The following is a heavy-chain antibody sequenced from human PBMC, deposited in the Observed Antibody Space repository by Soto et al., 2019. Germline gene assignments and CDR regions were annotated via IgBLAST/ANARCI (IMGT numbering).Heavy chain of an antibody. CDR3: ATLNTVSPLGYFQH. CDR2: IIPILGIA. J-gene: IGHJ1*01. V-gene: IGHV1-69*02. CDR1: GGTFSIYT. D-gene: IGHD4-17*01. Sequence: SVTVSCTASGGTFSIYTIICVRQAPGQGLEWMGRIIPILGIANYAQKFQGRVTITADKSTSTAYMELSSLRSEDTAVYYCATLNTVSPLGYFQHWGQGTLVTVSS.